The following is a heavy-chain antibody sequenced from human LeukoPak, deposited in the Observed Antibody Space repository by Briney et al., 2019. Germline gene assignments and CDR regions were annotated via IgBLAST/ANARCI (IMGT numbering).Heavy chain of an antibody. CDR1: GFTFDDYA. CDR2: ISWNSGSI. V-gene: IGHV3-9*03. D-gene: IGHD2-15*01. J-gene: IGHJ3*02. Sequence: GRSLRLSCAASGFTFDDYAMHWVRQAPGKGLEWVSGISWNSGSIGYADSVKGRFTISRDNAKNSLYLQMNSLRAEDMALYYCAGERWWGYAFDIWGQGTMVTVSS. CDR3: AGERWWGYAFDI.